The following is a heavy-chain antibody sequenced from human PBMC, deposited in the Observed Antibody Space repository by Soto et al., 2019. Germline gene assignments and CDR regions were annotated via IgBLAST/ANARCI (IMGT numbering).Heavy chain of an antibody. CDR1: GYSFTDYH. CDR3: ASADSTDCSNGVCPFFYHHDMDV. CDR2: INPKSGGT. J-gene: IGHJ6*02. V-gene: IGHV1-2*04. D-gene: IGHD2-8*01. Sequence: ASVKVSCKASGYSFTDYHIHWVRQAPGQGLEWLGRINPKSGGTSTAQKFQGWVTMTTDTSISTASMELTRLTSDDTAIYYCASADSTDCSNGVCPFFYHHDMDVWGQGTTVTVSS.